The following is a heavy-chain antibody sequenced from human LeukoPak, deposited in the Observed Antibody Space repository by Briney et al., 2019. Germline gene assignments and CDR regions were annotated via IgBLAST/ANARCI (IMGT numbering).Heavy chain of an antibody. Sequence: GGSLRLSCAISGFTFGRHAIYSVRQAPGKGLEFVSGISSDGGSTYYADSVKGRFTISRDNFKNTLFLQMGSLRPEDMAVYFCARTCYDTTGPSAAFDIWGQGTMVTVSS. CDR2: ISSDGGST. CDR1: GFTFGRHA. V-gene: IGHV3-64*02. J-gene: IGHJ3*02. CDR3: ARTCYDTTGPSAAFDI. D-gene: IGHD3-22*01.